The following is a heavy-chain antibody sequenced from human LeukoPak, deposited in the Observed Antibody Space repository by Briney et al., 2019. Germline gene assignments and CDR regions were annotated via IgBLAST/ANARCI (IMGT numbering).Heavy chain of an antibody. V-gene: IGHV3-9*01. CDR3: AKARRKNYGSGSYVFDY. CDR1: GFTFDDYA. J-gene: IGHJ4*02. D-gene: IGHD3-10*01. CDR2: ISWNSGSI. Sequence: PGGSLRLSCAASGFTFDDYAMHWVRQAPGKGLEWVSGISWNSGSIGYADSVKGRFTISRDNAKNSLYLQMNSLRAEDTALYYCAKARRKNYGSGSYVFDYWGQGTLVTVSS.